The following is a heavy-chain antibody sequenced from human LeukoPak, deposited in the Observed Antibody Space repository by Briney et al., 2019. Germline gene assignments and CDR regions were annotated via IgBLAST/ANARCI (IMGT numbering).Heavy chain of an antibody. J-gene: IGHJ3*01. CDR3: ARSAYTAAYDL. Sequence: GGSLRLSCAASGFTVSSNYMSWVRQAPGKGLEWVANMKGDGSEIHYVDSVKGRFTISRDNARNSLFLQMNGLRPEDTAVYYCARSAYTAAYDLWGQGTMVTVSS. CDR2: MKGDGSEI. V-gene: IGHV3-7*01. D-gene: IGHD3-16*01. CDR1: GFTVSSNY.